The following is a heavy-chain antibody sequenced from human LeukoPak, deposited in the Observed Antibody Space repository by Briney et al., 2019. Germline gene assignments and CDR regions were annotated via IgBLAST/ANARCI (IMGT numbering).Heavy chain of an antibody. CDR2: INHSGST. D-gene: IGHD3-3*01. V-gene: IGHV4-34*01. CDR1: GGSFSGYY. CDR3: AREEGLYDFWSGYSYGMDV. J-gene: IGHJ6*02. Sequence: PSETLSLTCAVYGGSFSGYYWSWIRQPPGKGLEWIGEINHSGSTNYNPSLKSRVTISVDTSKNQFSLKLSPVTAADTAVYYCAREEGLYDFWSGYSYGMDVWGQGTTVTVSS.